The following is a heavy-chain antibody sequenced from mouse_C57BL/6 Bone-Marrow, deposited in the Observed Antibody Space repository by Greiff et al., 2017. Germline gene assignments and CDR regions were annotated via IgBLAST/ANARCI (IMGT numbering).Heavy chain of an antibody. CDR3: ARIYYYGRGYFDY. CDR2: IRNKANGYTT. D-gene: IGHD1-1*01. J-gene: IGHJ2*01. Sequence: EVQVVESGGGLVQPGGSLSLSCAASGFTFTAYYMSWVRQPPGTALEWLGFIRNKANGYTTEYSASVKGRFTISRDNSQSILYLQMNALRAEDRATYYCARIYYYGRGYFDYWGQGTTLTVSS. V-gene: IGHV7-3*01. CDR1: GFTFTAYY.